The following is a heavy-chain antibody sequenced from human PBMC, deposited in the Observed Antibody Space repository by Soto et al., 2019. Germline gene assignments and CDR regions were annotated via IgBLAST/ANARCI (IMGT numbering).Heavy chain of an antibody. CDR1: GGSINSNNYY. D-gene: IGHD2-15*01. J-gene: IGHJ4*02. CDR3: AKVVVAATRHTDFDS. Sequence: GGSINSNNYYWAWIRHPPGKGLAWIASIYYDGSTYYNTSLKSRVIISRDTSKNQFSLRLTSMTAADTAVYYCAKVVVAATRHTDFDSWGQGTLVT. CDR2: IYYDGST. V-gene: IGHV4-39*02.